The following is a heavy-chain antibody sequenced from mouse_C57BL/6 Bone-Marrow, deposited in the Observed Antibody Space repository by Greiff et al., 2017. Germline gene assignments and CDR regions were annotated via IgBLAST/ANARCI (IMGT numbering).Heavy chain of an antibody. D-gene: IGHD2-4*01. CDR3: TRGNDYGA. V-gene: IGHV14-4*01. CDR2: IVPENGDT. J-gene: IGHJ3*01. CDR1: GFNIKDDY. Sequence: EVQLQQSGAELVRPGASVTLSCTASGFNIKDDYMHWVKQRPEQGLEWIGWIVPENGDTEYASKFQGKATITADTSSNTAYLQLSSLTSEDTAVYYCTRGNDYGAWGQGTLVTVSA.